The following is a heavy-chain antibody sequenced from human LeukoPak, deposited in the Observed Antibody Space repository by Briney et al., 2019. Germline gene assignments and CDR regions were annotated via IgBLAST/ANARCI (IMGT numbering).Heavy chain of an antibody. J-gene: IGHJ4*02. CDR1: GFTFSSYA. V-gene: IGHV3-23*01. CDR2: ISGSGGST. CDR3: AGRRGYSYGYNY. D-gene: IGHD5-18*01. Sequence: RGSLRLSCAASGFTFSSYAMSWVRQAPGNWLEWVSAISGSGGSTYYADSVKGRFTISRDNSKNTLYLQMNSLRAEDTAVYYCAGRRGYSYGYNYWGQGTLVTVSS.